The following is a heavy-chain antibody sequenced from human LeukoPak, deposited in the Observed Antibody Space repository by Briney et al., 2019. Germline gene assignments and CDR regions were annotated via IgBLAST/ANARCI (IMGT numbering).Heavy chain of an antibody. CDR3: ARDGEVWYSGSYYGYYFDY. J-gene: IGHJ4*02. CDR2: IWYDGSNK. V-gene: IGHV3-33*01. Sequence: PGGSLRLSCAASGFTFSSYGMHWVRQAPGKGLEWVAVIWYDGSNKYYADSVKGRFTISRDNSKNTLYLQMNRLRAEDTALYYCARDGEVWYSGSYYGYYFDYWGQGTLVTVSS. D-gene: IGHD1-26*01. CDR1: GFTFSSYG.